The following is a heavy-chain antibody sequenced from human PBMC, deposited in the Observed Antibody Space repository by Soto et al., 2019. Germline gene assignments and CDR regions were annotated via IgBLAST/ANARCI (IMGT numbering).Heavy chain of an antibody. D-gene: IGHD1-26*01. CDR3: ASRVPHGTYGAPYFQH. Sequence: QVQLVESGGGVVQPEKSLRLSCAASGFTFSSHGMHWVRQAPGTGLEWVAVISSDGTNKYYADSVKGRFTISRDNSKNTLYLQMNSLRAEDTAVYYCASRVPHGTYGAPYFQHWGQGTLVTVS. V-gene: IGHV3-30*03. J-gene: IGHJ1*01. CDR2: ISSDGTNK. CDR1: GFTFSSHG.